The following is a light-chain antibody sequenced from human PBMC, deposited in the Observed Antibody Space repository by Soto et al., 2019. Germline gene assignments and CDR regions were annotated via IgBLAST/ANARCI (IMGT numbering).Light chain of an antibody. J-gene: IGKJ1*01. V-gene: IGKV1-27*01. CDR1: QGISEY. CDR3: HSYNSIPRT. CDR2: GAS. Sequence: DIQMAQSPSSLSASIGDRVTITCRASQGISEYLAWYQQRPGNAPNLLIYGASILQSGVPSRFSGSGSGTHFTLTLSSLQPEDLATYYCHSYNSIPRTFGQGTTVDIK.